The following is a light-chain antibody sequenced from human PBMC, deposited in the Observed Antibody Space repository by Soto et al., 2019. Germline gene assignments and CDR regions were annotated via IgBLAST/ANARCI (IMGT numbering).Light chain of an antibody. V-gene: IGLV2-14*01. CDR3: SSYTASSTLLYV. CDR1: SSDVGVYNY. CDR2: EVS. J-gene: IGLJ1*01. Sequence: QSVLTQPASVSGSPGQSITISCTGTSSDVGVYNYVSWYQQHPGKAPKLMIYEVSHRPSGISNRFSGSKSGSTASLTISGLQAEDEADYYCSSYTASSTLLYVFGTGTKVTV.